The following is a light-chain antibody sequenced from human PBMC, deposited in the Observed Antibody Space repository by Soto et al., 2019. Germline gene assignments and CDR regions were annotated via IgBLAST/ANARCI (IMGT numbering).Light chain of an antibody. CDR1: RNINRW. J-gene: IGKJ1*01. V-gene: IGKV1-5*01. CDR2: DAS. Sequence: DRQMTQSPSTLSASVGDRVTITCRASRNINRWLAWYQQKLGKAPKLLIYDASTLESGVPSRFSGSGSGTEFTLTISSLQPDDFATYYCKQYNDVFGQGTRVDI. CDR3: KQYNDV.